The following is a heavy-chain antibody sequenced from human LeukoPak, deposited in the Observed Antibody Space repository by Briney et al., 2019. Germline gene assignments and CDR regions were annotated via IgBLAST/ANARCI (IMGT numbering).Heavy chain of an antibody. CDR3: ARHLPPWFGYQFDY. D-gene: IGHD3-10*01. V-gene: IGHV4-39*01. Sequence: SETLSLTCTVSGGSISNSNYYWGWIRQPPGKGLEWIGGIYYSGSTHYNPSLKSRVTISVDTSKNQFSLKLSSVTAADTAVYYCARHLPPWFGYQFDYWGQGTLVTVSS. CDR2: IYYSGST. J-gene: IGHJ4*02. CDR1: GGSISNSNYY.